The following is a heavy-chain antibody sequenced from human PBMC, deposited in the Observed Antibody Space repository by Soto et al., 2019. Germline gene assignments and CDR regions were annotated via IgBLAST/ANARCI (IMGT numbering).Heavy chain of an antibody. V-gene: IGHV1-58*01. CDR3: AAGSPGEYLELLPGVPTNYHYYGMDV. J-gene: IGHJ6*02. D-gene: IGHD3-16*01. CDR2: IVVGSGNT. CDR1: GFTFTSSA. Sequence: GASVKVSCKASGFTFTSSAVQWVRQARGQRLEWIGWIVVGSGNTNYAQKFQERVTITRDMSTSTAYMELSSLRSEDTAVYYCAAGSPGEYLELLPGVPTNYHYYGMDVWGQRTTVAVSS.